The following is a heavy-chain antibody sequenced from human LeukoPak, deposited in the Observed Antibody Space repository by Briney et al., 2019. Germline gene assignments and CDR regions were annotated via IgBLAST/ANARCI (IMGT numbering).Heavy chain of an antibody. CDR2: IYTSGST. D-gene: IGHD3-22*01. J-gene: IGHJ3*02. CDR1: GGAICSYY. V-gene: IGHV4-4*07. Sequence: PSETLSVTCTGSGGAICSYYWSWIRQPAGKGLEWIGRIYTSGSTNYNPSLKSRVTMSVDTSKNQFSLKLSSVTAADTAVYYCATGSGYYYVRGFDIWGQGTMVTVSS. CDR3: ATGSGYYYVRGFDI.